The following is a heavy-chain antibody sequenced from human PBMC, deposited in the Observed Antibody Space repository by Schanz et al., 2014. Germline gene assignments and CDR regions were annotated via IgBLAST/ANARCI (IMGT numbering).Heavy chain of an antibody. CDR2: MSYDGSIK. Sequence: QAQLMESGGGVVQPGTSLILSCSVSGFSLNTYGIHWFRQAPGKGLEWVAAMSYDGSIKYYGDSVKGRFTISRDNSKNTLYLHMNTLRSEDTAVYYCAKDSTHIDIVLVPTAIDYWGQGTLVTVSS. D-gene: IGHD2-2*01. CDR1: GFSLNTYG. J-gene: IGHJ4*02. CDR3: AKDSTHIDIVLVPTAIDY. V-gene: IGHV3-30*18.